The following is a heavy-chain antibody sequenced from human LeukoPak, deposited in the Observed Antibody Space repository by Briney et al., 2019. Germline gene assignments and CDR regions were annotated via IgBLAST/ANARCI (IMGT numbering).Heavy chain of an antibody. Sequence: SETLSLTCTVPGGSISSSSYYWGWIRQPPGKGLEWIGSIYYSGGTYNNPSLKSRVTISVDTSKNQFSLKLSSVTAADTAVYYCARHGGNYPGDYFDYWGQGTLVTVSS. CDR3: ARHGGNYPGDYFDY. J-gene: IGHJ4*02. D-gene: IGHD1-26*01. CDR2: IYYSGGT. V-gene: IGHV4-39*01. CDR1: GGSISSSSYY.